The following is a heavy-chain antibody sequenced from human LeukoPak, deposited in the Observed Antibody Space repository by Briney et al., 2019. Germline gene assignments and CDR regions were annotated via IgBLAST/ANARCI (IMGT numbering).Heavy chain of an antibody. CDR2: MSSDGSNE. CDR1: GFTISTSA. J-gene: IGHJ4*02. V-gene: IGHV3-30*04. Sequence: GGSLRLSCAVSGFTISTSAMHWVRQAPGKGLEWVAIMSSDGSNEYYADSVKGRFTISRDNAKTSLYLQMNSLRAEDTAVYYCARDLSGVTGYTYGRGIDYWGQGTLVTVSS. CDR3: ARDLSGVTGYTYGRGIDY. D-gene: IGHD5-18*01.